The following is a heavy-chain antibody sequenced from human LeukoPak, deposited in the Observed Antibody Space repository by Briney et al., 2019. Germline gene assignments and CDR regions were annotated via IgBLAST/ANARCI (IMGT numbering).Heavy chain of an antibody. CDR1: GGSISSYY. CDR2: IYYSGST. J-gene: IGHJ3*02. D-gene: IGHD5-18*01. CDR3: AREGYSYASGAFDI. V-gene: IGHV4-59*01. Sequence: PSETLSLTCTVSGGSISSYYWSRIRQPPGKGLEWIGYIYYSGSTNYNPSLKSRVTISVDTSKNQFSLKLSSVTAADTAVYYCAREGYSYASGAFDIWGQGTMVTVSS.